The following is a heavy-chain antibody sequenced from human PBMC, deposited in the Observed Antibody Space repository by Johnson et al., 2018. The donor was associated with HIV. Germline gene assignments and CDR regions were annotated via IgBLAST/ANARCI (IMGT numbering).Heavy chain of an antibody. Sequence: VQLVESGGGLVQPGGSLRLSCAASGFTFSSYWMHWVRQAPGKGLVWVSRMNGDGSSTTYADSVKGRFTISRDNAKNTRYPQMNSLRAEDTAIYYCAAGLVGAFDIWGQGTMVTVSS. J-gene: IGHJ3*02. CDR1: GFTFSSYW. V-gene: IGHV3-74*02. D-gene: IGHD6-6*01. CDR2: MNGDGSST. CDR3: AAGLVGAFDI.